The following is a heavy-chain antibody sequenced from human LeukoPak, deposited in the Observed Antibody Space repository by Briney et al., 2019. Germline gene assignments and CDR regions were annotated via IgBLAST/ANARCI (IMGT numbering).Heavy chain of an antibody. CDR3: ASGYSSDSSGYFSIDY. V-gene: IGHV1-2*02. Sequence: GSVTVSCKASGYTFTGYYMHWVGQAPGQGLEGMGWIKPNSGGTNYEQKFEGRVTIIRDKAISKAYMELSRLRCDETAVYYCASGYSSDSSGYFSIDYWGQGTLVTVSS. CDR1: GYTFTGYY. J-gene: IGHJ4*02. CDR2: IKPNSGGT. D-gene: IGHD3-22*01.